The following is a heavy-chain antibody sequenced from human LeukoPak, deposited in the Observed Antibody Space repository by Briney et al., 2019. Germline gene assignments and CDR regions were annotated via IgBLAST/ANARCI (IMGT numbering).Heavy chain of an antibody. V-gene: IGHV3-21*01. J-gene: IGHJ5*02. CDR2: ISSSSSYI. D-gene: IGHD4-17*01. Sequence: KAGGSLRLSCAASGFTFSSYSMNWVRQAPGKGLEWVSSISSSSSYIYYADSVKGRFTVSRDNAKNSLYLQMNSLRAEDTAVYYCARDGDYGWFDPWGQGTLVTVSS. CDR3: ARDGDYGWFDP. CDR1: GFTFSSYS.